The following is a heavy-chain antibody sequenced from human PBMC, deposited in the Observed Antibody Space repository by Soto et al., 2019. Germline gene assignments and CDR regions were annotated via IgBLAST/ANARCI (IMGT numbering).Heavy chain of an antibody. CDR3: ARQIYDSDTGPNFQYYFDS. CDR1: GYSFAAYW. J-gene: IGHJ4*02. Sequence: GESLKISCKGSGYSFAAYWITLVRQNPGKGLEWMGRIDPSDSQTYYSPSFRGHVTISVTKSITTVFLQWSSLRASDTAMYYCARQIYDSDTGPNFQYYFDSWGQGTPVTVSS. D-gene: IGHD3-22*01. CDR2: IDPSDSQT. V-gene: IGHV5-10-1*01.